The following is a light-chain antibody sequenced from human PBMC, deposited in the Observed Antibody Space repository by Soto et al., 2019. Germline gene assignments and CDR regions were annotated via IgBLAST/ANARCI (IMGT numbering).Light chain of an antibody. CDR2: GAS. Sequence: EIVLTQSPGTLSLSPGERATLSCRASQSVSSSYLAWYQQKPGQAPRLLIYGASYRATGIPDRFSGSGSGKDFTLTISRLEPEDFAVYYCQQYNNWPLTFGGGTKVDIK. CDR3: QQYNNWPLT. V-gene: IGKV3-20*01. J-gene: IGKJ4*01. CDR1: QSVSSSY.